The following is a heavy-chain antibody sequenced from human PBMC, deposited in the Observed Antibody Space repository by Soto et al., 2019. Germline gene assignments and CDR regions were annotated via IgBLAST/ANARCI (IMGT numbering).Heavy chain of an antibody. J-gene: IGHJ4*02. V-gene: IGHV3-48*03. CDR2: ISSGGNTI. CDR3: ARGSTMIVVNHLDY. CDR1: GFAFSRYE. D-gene: IGHD3-22*01. Sequence: LRLSCAASGFAFSRYEMNWVRQAPGKGLEWVSYISSGGNTIYYADSVKGRFTISRDNAKNSLYLQMNSLRAEDTAVYYCARGSTMIVVNHLDYWGQGTLVTVSS.